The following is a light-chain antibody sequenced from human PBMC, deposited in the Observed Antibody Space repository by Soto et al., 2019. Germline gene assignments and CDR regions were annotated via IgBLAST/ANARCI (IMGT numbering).Light chain of an antibody. J-gene: IGKJ2*01. CDR3: QQYGRSPPMYT. CDR1: QSVNSSY. Sequence: DIVLTQSPGTLSLSPGERGALSCRASQSVNSSYLAWYQQKPGQAPRLLIYGASSRATGIPDRFSGSGSGTDFTLTISRLEPEDFAVYYCQQYGRSPPMYTFGQRTKLEIK. V-gene: IGKV3-20*01. CDR2: GAS.